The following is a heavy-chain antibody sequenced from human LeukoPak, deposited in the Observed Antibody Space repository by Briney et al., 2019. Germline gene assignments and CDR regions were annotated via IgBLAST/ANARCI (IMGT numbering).Heavy chain of an antibody. CDR3: AKEGRQWLVLDY. CDR2: ISWDGGST. CDR1: GFTFDDYA. J-gene: IGHJ4*02. Sequence: GGSLRLSCAASGFTFDDYAMHWVRQAPGKGLEWVSLISWDGGSTYYADSVKGRFTISRDNSKNSLYLQMNSLRAEDTALYYCAKEGRQWLVLDYWGQGTLVTVSS. D-gene: IGHD6-19*01. V-gene: IGHV3-43D*03.